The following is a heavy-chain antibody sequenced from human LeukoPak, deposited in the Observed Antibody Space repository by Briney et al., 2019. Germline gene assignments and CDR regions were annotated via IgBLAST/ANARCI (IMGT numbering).Heavy chain of an antibody. CDR3: ARTYDRAFNEESDY. J-gene: IGHJ4*02. CDR2: INWNGGST. Sequence: GGSLRLSCAASGFTFDDYGMSWVRQAPGKGLEWVSGINWNGGSTGYADSVKGRFTISRDNAKNSLYLQMNSLRAEDTALYYCARTYDRAFNEESDYWGQGTLVTVSS. V-gene: IGHV3-20*04. D-gene: IGHD1-14*01. CDR1: GFTFDDYG.